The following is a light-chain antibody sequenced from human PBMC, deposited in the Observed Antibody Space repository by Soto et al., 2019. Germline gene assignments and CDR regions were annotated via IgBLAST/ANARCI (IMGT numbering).Light chain of an antibody. CDR2: AAS. J-gene: IGKJ1*01. Sequence: ETVMTQSVVTVSVSPLERATISCRASQSLSFNLAWYQQKPGQAPRLLIYAASTRATGIPDRFSGSGSGTDFTLTISRLEPEDFAVYYCQQYGRSGTFGQGTKVDIK. CDR1: QSLSFN. V-gene: IGKV3-20*01. CDR3: QQYGRSGT.